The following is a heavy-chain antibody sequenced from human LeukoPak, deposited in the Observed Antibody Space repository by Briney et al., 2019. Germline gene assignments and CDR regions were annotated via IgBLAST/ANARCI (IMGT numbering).Heavy chain of an antibody. CDR3: TKRVKYGGTWDHFAD. CDR2: VNADGGNT. D-gene: IGHD1-26*01. Sequence: GGSLRLSCAASGFTFDDYDMSWVRQAPGKGLEWVSTVNADGGNTYYADSVKGRFTISRDNSKSTLILQKNSLRVEDTALYYCTKRVKYGGTWDHFADWGQGTLVTVSS. CDR1: GFTFDDYD. J-gene: IGHJ4*02. V-gene: IGHV3-23*01.